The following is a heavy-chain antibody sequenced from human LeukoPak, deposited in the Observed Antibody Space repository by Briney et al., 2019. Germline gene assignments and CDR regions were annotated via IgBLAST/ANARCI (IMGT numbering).Heavy chain of an antibody. CDR3: AEVGWFGELLYYFDY. CDR2: ISSSSSYI. J-gene: IGHJ4*02. D-gene: IGHD3-10*01. V-gene: IGHV3-21*04. Sequence: GGSLRLSCAASGFTFSSYSMNWVRQAPGKGLEWVSSISSSSSYIYYADSVKGRFTISRDNSKNTLYLQMNSLRAEDTAVYYCAEVGWFGELLYYFDYWGQGTLVTVSS. CDR1: GFTFSSYS.